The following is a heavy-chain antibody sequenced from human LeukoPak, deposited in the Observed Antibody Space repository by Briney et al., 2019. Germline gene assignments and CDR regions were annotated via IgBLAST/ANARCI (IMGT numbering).Heavy chain of an antibody. D-gene: IGHD3-22*01. V-gene: IGHV3-33*03. Sequence: PGRSLTLSCAASGFTFSSYGMHWVRQAPGKGLEWVAVIWYDETEEFYADSVKGRFTISRDNSKNTVDLQMNSLRTEDTAVYYCAKGGSLYSSSVISFNEWGQGSLVIVSS. CDR3: AKGGSLYSSSVISFNE. CDR2: IWYDETEE. J-gene: IGHJ1*01. CDR1: GFTFSSYG.